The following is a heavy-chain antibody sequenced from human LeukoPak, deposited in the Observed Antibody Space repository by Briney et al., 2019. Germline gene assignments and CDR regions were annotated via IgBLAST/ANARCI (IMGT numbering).Heavy chain of an antibody. CDR3: ARVDDQWLVLPDNWFDP. D-gene: IGHD6-19*01. V-gene: IGHV1-18*01. Sequence: ASVKVSCKSSGYTFTSYGISWVRQAPGQGLEWMGWISAYNGNTNYAQKLQGRVTMTTDTSTSTAYMELRSLRSDDTAVYYCARVDDQWLVLPDNWFDPWGQGTLVTVSS. J-gene: IGHJ5*02. CDR1: GYTFTSYG. CDR2: ISAYNGNT.